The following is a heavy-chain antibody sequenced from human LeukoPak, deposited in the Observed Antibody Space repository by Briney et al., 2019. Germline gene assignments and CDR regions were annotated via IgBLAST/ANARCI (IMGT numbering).Heavy chain of an antibody. CDR2: INPNSGGT. J-gene: IGHJ4*02. Sequence: ASVKVSCKASGYTFTNYAMNWVRQAPGQGLEWMGWINPNSGGTNYAQKFQGRVTMTRDTSISTAYMELSRLRSDDTAVYYCARSRGVIISPPVYWGQGTLVTVSS. D-gene: IGHD3-10*01. CDR1: GYTFTNYA. V-gene: IGHV1-2*02. CDR3: ARSRGVIISPPVY.